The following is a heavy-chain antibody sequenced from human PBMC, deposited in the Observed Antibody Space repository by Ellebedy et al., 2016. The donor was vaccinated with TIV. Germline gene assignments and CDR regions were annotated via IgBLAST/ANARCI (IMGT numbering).Heavy chain of an antibody. Sequence: GGSLRLSXAASGFTFSTYAMHWVRQAPGKGLEWVAAISYDGSNKYYADSVKGRFTISRDSSKNTLYLQMNSLRAEDTAQYYCAIGEGQLVGSYWGQGTLVTVSS. CDR3: AIGEGQLVGSY. V-gene: IGHV3-30-3*01. D-gene: IGHD6-6*01. CDR1: GFTFSTYA. J-gene: IGHJ4*02. CDR2: ISYDGSNK.